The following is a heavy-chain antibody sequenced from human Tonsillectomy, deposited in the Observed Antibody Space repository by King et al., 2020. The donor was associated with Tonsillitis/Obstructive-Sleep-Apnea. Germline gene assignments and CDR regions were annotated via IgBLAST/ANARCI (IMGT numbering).Heavy chain of an antibody. CDR2: IYPGDSDT. CDR1: GYSFTSYW. D-gene: IGHD6-19*01. Sequence: VQLVQSGAEVKKPGESLKISCKGSGYSFTSYWIGWVRQMPGKGLEWMGIIYPGDSDTRYSPSFQGQVTISADKSISTAYLQWSSLKASDTAMYYCARPQTRDSSGWFDPDYWGQGTLVTVSS. CDR3: ARPQTRDSSGWFDPDY. V-gene: IGHV5-51*03. J-gene: IGHJ4*02.